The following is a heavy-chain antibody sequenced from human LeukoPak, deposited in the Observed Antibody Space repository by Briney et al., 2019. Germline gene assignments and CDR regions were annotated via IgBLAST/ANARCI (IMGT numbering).Heavy chain of an antibody. CDR3: ARDLVYSTMWGFGELSWFDP. D-gene: IGHD3-10*01. Sequence: PSETLSLTCTVSGGSISSSSYYWGWIRQPPGKGLEWIGSIYYSGSTYYNPSLKSRVTISVDTSKNQFSLKLSSVTTADTAVYYCARDLVYSTMWGFGELSWFDPWGQGTLVTVSS. CDR1: GGSISSSSYY. CDR2: IYYSGST. J-gene: IGHJ5*02. V-gene: IGHV4-39*07.